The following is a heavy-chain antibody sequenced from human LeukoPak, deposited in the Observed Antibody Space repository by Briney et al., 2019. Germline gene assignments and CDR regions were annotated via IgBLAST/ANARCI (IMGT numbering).Heavy chain of an antibody. D-gene: IGHD3-10*01. V-gene: IGHV3-20*04. Sequence: GGSLRLSCAASGFTFDDYGLSWVRQAPGKGLEWVSTINWNGGSTGYADSVKGRFTISRDNAKNSLYLQMNSLGAEDTALYYCAKDGRQRKTYYYASGSANAFDIWGQGTVVTVSS. CDR1: GFTFDDYG. CDR3: AKDGRQRKTYYYASGSANAFDI. J-gene: IGHJ3*02. CDR2: INWNGGST.